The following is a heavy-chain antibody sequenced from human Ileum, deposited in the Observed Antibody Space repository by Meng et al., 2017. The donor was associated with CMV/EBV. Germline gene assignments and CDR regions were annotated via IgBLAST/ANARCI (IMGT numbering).Heavy chain of an antibody. J-gene: IGHJ4*01. Sequence: ASVKVSCKASGYTFTSYGISWVRQAPGQGLEWMGWISAYNGNTNYAQKLQGRVTMTTDTSTSTAYMELRSLRSDDTAGYYCGRQRSAIAAAPIDYWGQGTRVTVSS. CDR3: GRQRSAIAAAPIDY. V-gene: IGHV1-18*01. CDR1: GYTFTSYG. CDR2: ISAYNGNT. D-gene: IGHD6-13*01.